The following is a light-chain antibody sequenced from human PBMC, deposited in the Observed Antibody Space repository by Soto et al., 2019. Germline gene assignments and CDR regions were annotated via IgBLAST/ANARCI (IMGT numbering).Light chain of an antibody. J-gene: IGLJ2*01. Sequence: QSVLTHPASVSGSPGQSITISCSGTSSGVGSYNLVSWYQQHPGKAPKLMIYEGSKRPSGVSDRFSGSQSGNTASLTISGLQAEDEADYYCCSYAGSSTVVFGGGTKLTVL. CDR1: SSGVGSYNL. CDR2: EGS. CDR3: CSYAGSSTVV. V-gene: IGLV2-23*01.